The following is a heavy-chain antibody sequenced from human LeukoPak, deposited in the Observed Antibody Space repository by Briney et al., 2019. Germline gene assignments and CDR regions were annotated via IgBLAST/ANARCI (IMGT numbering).Heavy chain of an antibody. CDR1: GGSISNYY. J-gene: IGHJ4*02. V-gene: IGHV4-4*07. CDR3: ARDGRDNYDTPGHDL. Sequence: PSETLSLTCTVSGGSISNYYWSWIRQPAGKGLEWIGRIYASGSTNYNPSLKSRVTISADTSKSELSLKLRSVAAADTVVYYCARDGRDNYDTPGHDLWGQGTLVTVSS. CDR2: IYASGST. D-gene: IGHD3-22*01.